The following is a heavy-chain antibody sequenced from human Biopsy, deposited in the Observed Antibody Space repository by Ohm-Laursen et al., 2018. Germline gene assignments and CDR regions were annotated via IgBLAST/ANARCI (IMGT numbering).Heavy chain of an antibody. CDR3: VRGTGSQYFDY. CDR2: ISGYNGNT. CDR1: GYFFSSYG. J-gene: IGHJ4*02. V-gene: IGHV1-18*01. D-gene: IGHD1-26*01. Sequence: ASVKVSCKPSGYFFSSYGLNWARQAPGPGLEWMGRISGYNGNTNYAQKFQGRVTMTIDSSASTAYLELRSLRSDDTAFYYCVRGTGSQYFDYWGQGTLVTVSS.